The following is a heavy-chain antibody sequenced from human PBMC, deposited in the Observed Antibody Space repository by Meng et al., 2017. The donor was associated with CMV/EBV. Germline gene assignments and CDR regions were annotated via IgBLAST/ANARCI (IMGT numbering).Heavy chain of an antibody. Sequence: ASVKVSCKASGYTFTSYGISWVRQAPGQGLEWMGWISAYNGNTNYAQKLQGRVTMTTDTCTSTAYMELRSLRSDDTAVYYCARDGYCSSTSCPAGNAFDIWGQGTMVTVSS. V-gene: IGHV1-18*01. CDR1: GYTFTSYG. CDR3: ARDGYCSSTSCPAGNAFDI. D-gene: IGHD2-2*03. J-gene: IGHJ3*02. CDR2: ISAYNGNT.